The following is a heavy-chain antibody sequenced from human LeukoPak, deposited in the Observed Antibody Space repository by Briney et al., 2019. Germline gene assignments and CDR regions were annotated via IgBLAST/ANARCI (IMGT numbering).Heavy chain of an antibody. CDR2: INAGNGNT. V-gene: IGHV1-3*01. J-gene: IGHJ4*02. D-gene: IGHD3-10*01. CDR1: GYTFTSYA. CDR3: ARDLGYYGSGSYYRPFLY. Sequence: VSVKVSCKASGYTFTSYAMHWVRQAPGQRLEWMGWINAGNGNTKYSQKFQGRVTITRDTSASTAYMELSSLRSEDTAVYYCARDLGYYGSGSYYRPFLYWGQGTLVTVSS.